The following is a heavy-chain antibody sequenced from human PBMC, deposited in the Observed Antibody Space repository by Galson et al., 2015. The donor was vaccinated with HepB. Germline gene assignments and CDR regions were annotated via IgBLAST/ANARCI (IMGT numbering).Heavy chain of an antibody. D-gene: IGHD3-22*01. J-gene: IGHJ1*01. V-gene: IGHV3-30*18. CDR1: GFTFSSYG. CDR3: AKDERRRYYDSSGYYTQY. CDR2: ISYDGSNK. Sequence: SLRLSCAASGFTFSSYGMHWVRQAPGKGLEWVAAISYDGSNKYYADSVKGRFTISRDNSKNTLYLQMDSLRPDDTAVYNCAKDERRRYYDSSGYYTQYWGQGTLVTVPS.